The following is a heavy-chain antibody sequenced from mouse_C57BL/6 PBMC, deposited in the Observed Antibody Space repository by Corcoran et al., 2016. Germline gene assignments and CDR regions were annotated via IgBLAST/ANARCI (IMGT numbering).Heavy chain of an antibody. CDR2: INPNNGGT. Sequence: EVQLQQSGPELVKPGASVKISCKASGYTFTDYYMNWVKQSHGKSLEWIGDINPNNGGTSYNQKFKGKATLTVDKSSSTAYMELRSLTSEDSAVYYCARRAYYGNYFAMDYWCQGTSVTVSS. J-gene: IGHJ4*01. CDR1: GYTFTDYY. V-gene: IGHV1-26*01. CDR3: ARRAYYGNYFAMDY. D-gene: IGHD2-10*01.